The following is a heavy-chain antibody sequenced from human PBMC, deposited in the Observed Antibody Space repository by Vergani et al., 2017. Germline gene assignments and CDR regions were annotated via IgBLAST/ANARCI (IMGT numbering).Heavy chain of an antibody. CDR1: GGTFSSYA. D-gene: IGHD2-2*01. Sequence: QVQLVQSGAEVKKPGSSVKVSCKASGGTFSSYAISWVRQAPGQGLEWMGGIIPIFGTANYAQKFQGRVTITADEYTSTAYMELRSLRSEDTAVYYCAKGPRDCSSTSCYSRWSYYYYMDVWSKGTTVTVSS. CDR3: AKGPRDCSSTSCYSRWSYYYYMDV. V-gene: IGHV1-69*01. J-gene: IGHJ6*03. CDR2: IIPIFGTA.